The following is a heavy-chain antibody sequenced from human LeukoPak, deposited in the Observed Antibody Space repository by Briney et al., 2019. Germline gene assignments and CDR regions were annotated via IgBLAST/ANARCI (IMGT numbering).Heavy chain of an antibody. CDR3: AKGATTTVTTAWFDP. CDR1: GFTFDDYA. J-gene: IGHJ5*02. V-gene: IGHV3-9*03. CDR2: ISWNSGSI. D-gene: IGHD4-17*01. Sequence: SGGSLRPSCAASGFTFDDYAMLGVRQAPGKGLEWVSGISWNSGSIGYADSVKGRFTISRDNAKNSLYLQMNSLRAEDMALYYCAKGATTTVTTAWFDPWGQGTLVTVSS.